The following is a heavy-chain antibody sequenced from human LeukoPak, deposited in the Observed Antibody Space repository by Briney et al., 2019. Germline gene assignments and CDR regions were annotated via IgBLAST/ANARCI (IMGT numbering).Heavy chain of an antibody. V-gene: IGHV3-48*01. J-gene: IGHJ4*02. CDR3: ARESPLGAGALDS. D-gene: IGHD6-19*01. CDR1: GFTFGTYW. CDR2: ISSTGGTI. Sequence: GGSLRLSCAASGFTFGTYWMSWVRQAPGKGLEWVSFISSTGGTIYYADAVKGRFTVSRDNAKNSLLLQMNSLRAEDTAVYYCARESPLGAGALDSWGQGTLVTVSS.